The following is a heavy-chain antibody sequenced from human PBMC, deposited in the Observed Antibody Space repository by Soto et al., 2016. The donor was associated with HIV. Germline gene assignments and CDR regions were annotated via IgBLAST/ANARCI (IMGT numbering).Heavy chain of an antibody. CDR2: INSDGSNT. V-gene: IGHV3-74*01. CDR1: GFTFSTYW. J-gene: IGHJ5*02. Sequence: EVQLVESGGGLVQPGGSLRLSCAASGFTFSTYWMHWVRQGPGKGLVWISRINSDGSNTDYADSVKGRFTISRDNAKNTLYLQMNSLRVEDTASYYCGRQTYYYDSSGYSFGWFDPWGQGTLVTVSS. CDR3: GRQTYYYDSSGYSFGWFDP. D-gene: IGHD3-22*01.